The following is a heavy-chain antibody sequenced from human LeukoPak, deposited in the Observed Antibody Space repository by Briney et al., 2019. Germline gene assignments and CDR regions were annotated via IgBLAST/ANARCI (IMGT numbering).Heavy chain of an antibody. CDR2: IRYDGSNK. D-gene: IGHD5-18*01. V-gene: IGHV3-30*02. J-gene: IGHJ4*02. Sequence: GGSLRLSCAASGFTFSSYGMHWVRQAPGKGLEWVAFIRYDGSNKYYADSVKGRFTISRDNSKNTLYLQMNSLRAEDTAVYYCAKGQRGYSYGFLDYWGQGTLVTVSS. CDR1: GFTFSSYG. CDR3: AKGQRGYSYGFLDY.